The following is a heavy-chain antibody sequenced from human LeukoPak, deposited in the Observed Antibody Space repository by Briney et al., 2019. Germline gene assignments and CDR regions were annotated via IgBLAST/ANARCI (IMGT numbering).Heavy chain of an antibody. Sequence: GGSLRLSCAASGNYWMHWVRQAPGRGLVWVSHINSDGSWTSYADSVKGRFTISKDNAKNTVYLQMNSLRAEDTAVYYCVSFYETYWGRGTLVTVSS. CDR1: GNYW. CDR3: VSFYETY. J-gene: IGHJ4*02. CDR2: INSDGSWT. V-gene: IGHV3-74*01. D-gene: IGHD2/OR15-2a*01.